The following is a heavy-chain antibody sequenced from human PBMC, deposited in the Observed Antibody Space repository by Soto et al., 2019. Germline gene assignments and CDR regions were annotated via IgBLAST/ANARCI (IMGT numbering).Heavy chain of an antibody. J-gene: IGHJ4*02. CDR1: GFTFSSYG. CDR2: ISYDGSNK. D-gene: IGHD6-13*01. Sequence: QVQLVESGGGVVQTGRSLRLSCAASGFTFSSYGMHWVRQAPGRGLEWVAVISYDGSNKYYADSVKGRFTISRDNSKNTLYLQMNSLRAEDPAVYYCAKDLYGSGWYGSDYCGQGTLVTVSS. CDR3: AKDLYGSGWYGSDY. V-gene: IGHV3-30*18.